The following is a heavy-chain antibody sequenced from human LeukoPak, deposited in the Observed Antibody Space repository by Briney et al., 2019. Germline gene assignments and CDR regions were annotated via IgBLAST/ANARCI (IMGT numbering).Heavy chain of an antibody. Sequence: GGSLRLSCAASGFTFSSYWMSWVRQAPGKGLEWVANINQDGSEKNHVDSVEGRFTISRDNAKNSLFLQMNSLRAEDTAVYYCAKDQHYSDSGGCYYYFDYWGQGTLVTVSS. CDR1: GFTFSSYW. V-gene: IGHV3-7*03. CDR2: INQDGSEK. D-gene: IGHD3-22*01. CDR3: AKDQHYSDSGGCYYYFDY. J-gene: IGHJ4*02.